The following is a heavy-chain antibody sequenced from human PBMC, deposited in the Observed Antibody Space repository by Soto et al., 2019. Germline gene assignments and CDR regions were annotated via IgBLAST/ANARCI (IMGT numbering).Heavy chain of an antibody. CDR3: ARHRSGTYYDSNNWFEP. D-gene: IGHD3-22*01. Sequence: SETLSLTCTVSGGSISSYYWSWIRQPPGKGLEWIGYIYYSGSTNYNPSLKSRVTISVDTSKNQFSLKLSSVTAADTAVYYCARHRSGTYYDSNNWFEPWGKGTLVTVS. J-gene: IGHJ5*02. V-gene: IGHV4-59*08. CDR1: GGSISSYY. CDR2: IYYSGST.